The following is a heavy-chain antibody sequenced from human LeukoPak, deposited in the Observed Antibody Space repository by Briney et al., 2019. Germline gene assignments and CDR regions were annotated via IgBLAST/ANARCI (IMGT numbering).Heavy chain of an antibody. CDR3: AKARGGTYRTYYFDY. CDR2: ISWNSGSI. Sequence: GGSLRLSCAASGFTFDDYAMHWVRQAPGKGLEWVSGISWNSGSIGYADSVKGRFTISRDNAKNSLYLQMNSLRAEDTALYYCAKARGGTYRTYYFDYWGQGTLVTVSS. V-gene: IGHV3-9*01. D-gene: IGHD1-26*01. J-gene: IGHJ4*02. CDR1: GFTFDDYA.